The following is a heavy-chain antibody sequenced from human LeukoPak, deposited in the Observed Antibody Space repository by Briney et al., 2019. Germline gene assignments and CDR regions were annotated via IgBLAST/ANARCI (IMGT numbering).Heavy chain of an antibody. D-gene: IGHD3-10*01. J-gene: IGHJ4*02. Sequence: PGGSLRLSCAASGLTFSGSAVHWVRQASGKGLEWVGRIRSKDKNYATAYAASVTGRFTVSRDDAKNTAYLQMNSLKTEDTAVYYCTTAANNGSKDYWGQGTLVTVSS. CDR3: TTAANNGSKDY. CDR1: GLTFSGSA. CDR2: IRSKDKNYAT. V-gene: IGHV3-73*01.